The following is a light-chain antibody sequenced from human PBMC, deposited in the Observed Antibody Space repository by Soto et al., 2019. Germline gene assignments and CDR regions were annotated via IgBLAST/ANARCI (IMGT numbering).Light chain of an antibody. CDR3: SSYAGSSTFVV. Sequence: QSVLTQPASVSGSPGQSITISCTGTSSDVGDYDYVSWYQQHPGKAPKLMIYEVSNRPSGVSNRFSGSKSGNTASLTISGLQAEDEAEFYCSSYAGSSTFVVFGGGTKLTVL. V-gene: IGLV2-14*01. CDR2: EVS. J-gene: IGLJ2*01. CDR1: SSDVGDYDY.